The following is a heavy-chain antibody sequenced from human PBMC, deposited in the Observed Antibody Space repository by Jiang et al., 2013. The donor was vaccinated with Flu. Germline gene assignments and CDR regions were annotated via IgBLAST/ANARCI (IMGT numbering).Heavy chain of an antibody. V-gene: IGHV4-39*01. Sequence: EWIGSIYYSGSTYYNPSLKSRVTISVDTSKNQFSLKLSSVTAADTAVYYCATQPQPLSGSYSWGQGTLVTVSS. CDR2: IYYSGST. D-gene: IGHD3-10*01. J-gene: IGHJ5*02. CDR3: ATQPQPLSGSYS.